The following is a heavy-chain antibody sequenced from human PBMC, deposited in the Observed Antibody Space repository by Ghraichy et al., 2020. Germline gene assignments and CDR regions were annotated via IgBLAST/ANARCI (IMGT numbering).Heavy chain of an antibody. J-gene: IGHJ6*02. CDR2: IHYRGST. Sequence: GSLRLSCTVSRGSVSSSNYYWSWIRQPPGKGLEWIGYIHYRGSTNYSPSLKSRVTISLDTSKNQVSLKLSSVTAADTAVYYCARALNPLYYSGLGSPLMDVWGQGTTVTVSS. CDR1: RGSVSSSNYY. V-gene: IGHV4-61*01. CDR3: ARALNPLYYSGLGSPLMDV. D-gene: IGHD3-10*01.